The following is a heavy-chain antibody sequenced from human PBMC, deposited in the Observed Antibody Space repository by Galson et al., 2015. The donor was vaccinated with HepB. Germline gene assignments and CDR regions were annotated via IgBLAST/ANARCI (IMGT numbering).Heavy chain of an antibody. CDR1: GFTFSDYH. J-gene: IGHJ4*02. CDR2: IESRSSYT. D-gene: IGHD2-21*02. CDR3: ARVMVTAGLAREDY. V-gene: IGHV3-11*05. Sequence: SLRLSCAASGFTFSDYHMSWIRQAPGKGLEWLSYIESRSSYTSHAASVKGRFTISRDNAKNSLYLQMNSLGAADTAVYFWARVMVTAGLAREDYWGQGTLVTVSS.